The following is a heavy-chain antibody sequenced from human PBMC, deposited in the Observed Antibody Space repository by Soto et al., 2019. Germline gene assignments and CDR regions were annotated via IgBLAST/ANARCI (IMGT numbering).Heavy chain of an antibody. Sequence: SVKVSCKASGGSFGKSAINWVRQTPGQGLEWLGGFIPVYRTLNYAQKFQGRVTITADESTGTAYMTLSSLASDDTAVYYCATGVIWIGYFTVDSWGQGTLVTVSS. CDR3: ATGVIWIGYFTVDS. J-gene: IGHJ4*02. V-gene: IGHV1-69*13. CDR2: FIPVYRTL. D-gene: IGHD3-3*01. CDR1: GGSFGKSA.